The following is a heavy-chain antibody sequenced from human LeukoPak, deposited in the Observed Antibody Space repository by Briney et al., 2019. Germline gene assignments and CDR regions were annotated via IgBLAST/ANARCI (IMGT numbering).Heavy chain of an antibody. CDR3: AKVQEMATILPPFHY. CDR1: GFTFSSYA. CDR2: ISGSGGST. Sequence: HSGGSLRLSCAASGFTFSSYAMSWVRQAPGKGLEWVSAISGSGGSTYYADSVKGRFTISRDNSKNTLYLQMNSLRAEGTAVYYCAKVQEMATILPPFHYWGQGTLVTVSS. J-gene: IGHJ4*02. V-gene: IGHV3-23*01. D-gene: IGHD5-24*01.